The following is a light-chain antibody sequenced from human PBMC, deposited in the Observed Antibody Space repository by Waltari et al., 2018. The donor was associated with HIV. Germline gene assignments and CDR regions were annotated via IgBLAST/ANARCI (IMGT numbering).Light chain of an antibody. CDR1: GSNIGSNS. J-gene: IGLJ3*02. Sequence: QSVLTQPPSASGTPGQSVTISCSGSGSNIGSNSVYWYQHLPGTTPQLLIDMNNQRPSWVPDRFSCSKSGPSASLAISGLRSGDEADYYCAAWDDSLSGPVFGGGTKVTVL. CDR3: AAWDDSLSGPV. V-gene: IGLV1-47*01. CDR2: MNN.